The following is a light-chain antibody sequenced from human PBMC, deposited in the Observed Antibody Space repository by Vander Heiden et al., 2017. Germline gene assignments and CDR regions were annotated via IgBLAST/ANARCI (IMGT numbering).Light chain of an antibody. CDR2: VAS. V-gene: IGKV3-15*01. CDR3: QQDNNWPRT. J-gene: IGKJ1*01. CDR1: QSVSIN. Sequence: IVMTQYPATLSVSPGERVTLSCRASQSVSINLAWYQQKPGQAPRLLIYVASTSATRIPARFTGSGSVPEFTLTISSLQSDDTAVYYSQQDNNWPRTFGQRTKVEIK.